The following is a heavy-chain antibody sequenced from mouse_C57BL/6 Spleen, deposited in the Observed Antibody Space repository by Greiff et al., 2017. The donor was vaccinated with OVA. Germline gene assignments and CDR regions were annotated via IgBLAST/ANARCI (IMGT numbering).Heavy chain of an antibody. CDR1: GYTFTSYW. D-gene: IGHD2-3*01. V-gene: IGHV1-53*01. J-gene: IGHJ2*01. CDR2: INPSNGGT. Sequence: VQLQQPGTELVKPGASVKLSCKASGYTFTSYWMHWVKQRPGQGLEWIGNINPSNGGTNYNEKFKSKATLTVDKSSSTAYMQLSSLTSEDSAVYYCARRPYDGYYQGYYFDYWGQGTTLTVSS. CDR3: ARRPYDGYYQGYYFDY.